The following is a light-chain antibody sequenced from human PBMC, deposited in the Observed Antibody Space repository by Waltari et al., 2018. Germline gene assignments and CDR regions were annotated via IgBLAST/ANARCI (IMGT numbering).Light chain of an antibody. CDR2: AAS. CDR1: QGISSY. CDR3: QQLNSYPRT. Sequence: QLTHSPSFLSASVGDRVTCTCRASQGISSYLAWYQQKPGKAPKLLIYAASTLQSGVPSRFSGSGSGTEFTLTISSLKPEDLATYYCQQLNSYPRTFGQGTKVEIK. J-gene: IGKJ1*01. V-gene: IGKV1-9*01.